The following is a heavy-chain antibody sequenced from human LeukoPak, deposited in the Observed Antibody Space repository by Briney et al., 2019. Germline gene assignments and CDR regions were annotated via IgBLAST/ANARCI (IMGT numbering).Heavy chain of an antibody. CDR1: GGTFSSYA. D-gene: IGHD3-9*01. CDR2: IIPIFGTA. J-gene: IGHJ4*02. CDR3: AREENDILTGYYHA. Sequence: SVKVSCKASGGTFSSYAISWVRQAPGQGLEWMGGIIPIFGTANYAQKFQGRVTITTDESTSTAYLELSSLRSEDTAVYYCAREENDILTGYYHAWGQGTLVTVSS. V-gene: IGHV1-69*05.